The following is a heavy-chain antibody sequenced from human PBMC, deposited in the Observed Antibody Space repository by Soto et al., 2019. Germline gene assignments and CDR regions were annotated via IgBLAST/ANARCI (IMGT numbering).Heavy chain of an antibody. CDR2: ISAYNGNT. J-gene: IGHJ5*02. CDR3: ASFGCSSTSCLNNWFDP. CDR1: GYTFTSYG. D-gene: IGHD2-2*01. V-gene: IGHV1-18*01. Sequence: ASVKVSCKASGYTFTSYGISCVRQAPGQGLEWMGWISAYNGNTNYAQKLQGRVTMTTDTSTSTAYMELRSLRSDDTAVYYCASFGCSSTSCLNNWFDPWGQGTLVTVSS.